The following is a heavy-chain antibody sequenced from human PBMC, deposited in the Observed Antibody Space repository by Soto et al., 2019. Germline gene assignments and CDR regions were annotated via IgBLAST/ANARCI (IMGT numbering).Heavy chain of an antibody. CDR1: GFTFSDYA. Sequence: EVQLLESGGGLIQPGGSLRLSCVSSGFTFSDYAMTWVRQAQGKGLEWVSSISGGPGRTYFADSVKGRFSISRDNARSTLFLQMNSLRVEDTALYYCAKERERGTETTLYYGLDVWGQGTTVTVSS. D-gene: IGHD4-4*01. CDR3: AKERERGTETTLYYGLDV. CDR2: ISGGPGRT. J-gene: IGHJ6*02. V-gene: IGHV3-23*01.